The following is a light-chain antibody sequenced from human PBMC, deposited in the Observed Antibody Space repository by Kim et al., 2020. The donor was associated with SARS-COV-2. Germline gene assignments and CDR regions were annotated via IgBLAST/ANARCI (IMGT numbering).Light chain of an antibody. V-gene: IGLV1-40*01. CDR3: QCYDSTLGVVV. J-gene: IGLJ2*01. CDR1: SSNIGAGYD. Sequence: QSVLTQPPSVSGAPGQRVTISCTGSSSNIGAGYDVHWYQHLPGTAPKLLIYAKDNRPSGVPDRFSGSQSDTHASLAITGLQADDESDYFCQCYDSTLGVVVFGGGTKVTVL. CDR2: AKD.